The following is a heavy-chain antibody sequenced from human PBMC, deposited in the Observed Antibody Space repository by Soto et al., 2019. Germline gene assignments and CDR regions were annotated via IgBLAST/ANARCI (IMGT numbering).Heavy chain of an antibody. V-gene: IGHV4-59*01. D-gene: IGHD4-17*01. CDR1: GGSISDYY. J-gene: IGHJ6*03. CDR3: ARDFYGDYGGDYYYYMDV. CDR2: IYYTGNT. Sequence: SETLSLTCTVSGGSISDYYWSWIRQPPGKGLEWIGYIYYTGNTNYNPSLKSRVTISVAASKNQFSLELSSVTTADTAVYYCARDFYGDYGGDYYYYMDVWGKGTTVTVSS.